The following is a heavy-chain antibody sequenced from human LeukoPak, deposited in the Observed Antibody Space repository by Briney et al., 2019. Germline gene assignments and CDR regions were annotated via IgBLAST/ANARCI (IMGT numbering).Heavy chain of an antibody. V-gene: IGHV3-33*01. Sequence: GGSLRLSCAASGFTFSSYGMHWVRQAPGKGLEWVAVIWCDGSNKYYADSVKGRFTISRDNSKNTLYLQMNSLRAEDTAVYYCAREHYDSSGYYYFDYWGQGTLVTVSS. D-gene: IGHD3-22*01. CDR2: IWCDGSNK. CDR1: GFTFSSYG. J-gene: IGHJ4*02. CDR3: AREHYDSSGYYYFDY.